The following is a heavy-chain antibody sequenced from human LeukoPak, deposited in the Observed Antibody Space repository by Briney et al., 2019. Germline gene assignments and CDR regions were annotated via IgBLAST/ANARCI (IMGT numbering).Heavy chain of an antibody. Sequence: SETLSLTCTVSGGSISSYYWNWIRQPPGKGLEWIGYIYYSGSTNYNPSLKSRVTISLDTSKNQFSLKLSSVTAADTAVYYCARAIDYYDSSGNPWGYYFDYWGQGTLVTVSS. CDR2: IYYSGST. V-gene: IGHV4-59*01. J-gene: IGHJ4*02. D-gene: IGHD3-22*01. CDR1: GGSISSYY. CDR3: ARAIDYYDSSGNPWGYYFDY.